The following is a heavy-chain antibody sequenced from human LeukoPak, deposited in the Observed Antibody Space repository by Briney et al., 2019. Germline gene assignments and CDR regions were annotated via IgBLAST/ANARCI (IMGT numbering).Heavy chain of an antibody. CDR1: GYTFTSYD. D-gene: IGHD3/OR15-3a*01. V-gene: IGHV1-8*01. CDR3: ARARAVDAIYYIDV. Sequence: ASVKVSCKASGYTFTSYDINWVRQATGQGLEWMGWMNPNSGNTGYAQKFQGRVTMTRDTSISTAYMELSRLRSDDTAVYYCARARAVDAIYYIDVWGKGTTVTVSS. CDR2: MNPNSGNT. J-gene: IGHJ6*03.